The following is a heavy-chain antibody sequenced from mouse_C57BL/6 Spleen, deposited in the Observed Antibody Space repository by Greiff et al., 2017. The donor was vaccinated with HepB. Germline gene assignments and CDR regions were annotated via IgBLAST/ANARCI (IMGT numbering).Heavy chain of an antibody. D-gene: IGHD2-5*01. CDR1: GYTFTSYW. CDR2: IDPNSGGT. V-gene: IGHV1-72*01. CDR3: ARRIYSNYDWYFDV. J-gene: IGHJ1*03. Sequence: QVQLQQPGAELVKPGASVKLSCKASGYTFTSYWMHWVKQRPGRGLEWIGRIDPNSGGTKYNEKFKSKATLTVDKPSSTAYMQLSSLTSEDSAVYYCARRIYSNYDWYFDVWAQGPRSPSPQ.